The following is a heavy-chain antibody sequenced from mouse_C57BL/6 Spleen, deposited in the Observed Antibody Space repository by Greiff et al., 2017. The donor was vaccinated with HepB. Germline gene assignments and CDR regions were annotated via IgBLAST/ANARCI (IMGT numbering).Heavy chain of an antibody. D-gene: IGHD1-2*01. CDR1: GYTFTSYG. CDR3: ARGTTAGSDV. V-gene: IGHV1-81*01. J-gene: IGHJ1*03. CDR2: IYPRSGNT. Sequence: VHLVESGAELARPGASVKLSCKASGYTFTSYGISWVKQRTGQGLEWIGEIYPRSGNTYYNEKFKGKATLTADKSSSTAYMELRSLTSEDSAVYFCARGTTAGSDVWGTGTTVTVSS.